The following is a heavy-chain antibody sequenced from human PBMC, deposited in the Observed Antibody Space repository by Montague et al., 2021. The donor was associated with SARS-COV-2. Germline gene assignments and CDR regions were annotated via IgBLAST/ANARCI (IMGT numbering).Heavy chain of an antibody. V-gene: IGHV3-9*01. D-gene: IGHD2-2*01. CDR1: GYTFDDYA. CDR3: ARAAEDIVVVPAAMGPQYYYYGMDV. J-gene: IGHJ6*02. CDR2: ISWNSGSI. Sequence: SLRLSCAASGYTFDDYAMHWVRQAPGKGLEWVSGISWNSGSIGYXXSLKGRFTISRDNAKNSLYLQMNSLRVEDTALYYCARAAEDIVVVPAAMGPQYYYYGMDVWGQGTTVTVSS.